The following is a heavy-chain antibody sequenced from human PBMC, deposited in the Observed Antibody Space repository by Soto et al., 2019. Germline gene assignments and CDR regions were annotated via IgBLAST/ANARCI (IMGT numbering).Heavy chain of an antibody. CDR1: GFTFSTYA. Sequence: HPGGSLRLSCAASGFTFSTYAMTWVRQAPGRGLEWVSTILHDETPFYTDSVKGRFTISRDNVRGTLYLQMNGLRVEDAALYFCAKDLFPTSGQRFFFESWGQGSLVTSPQ. CDR2: ILHDETP. J-gene: IGHJ4*02. V-gene: IGHV3-23*01. CDR3: AKDLFPTSGQRFFFES. D-gene: IGHD2-21*01.